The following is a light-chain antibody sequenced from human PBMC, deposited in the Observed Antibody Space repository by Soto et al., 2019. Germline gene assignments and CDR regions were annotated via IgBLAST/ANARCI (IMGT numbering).Light chain of an antibody. V-gene: IGKV3-15*01. CDR2: GAF. CDR3: QQYNNRWT. Sequence: EIVMTQSPATLSVSPGEGATLSCRASLTVNTNLAWYQQKRGQAPRLLIYGAFMRATGIPARFSGSGSGIEFTLTISSLQSEDVAVYYCQQYNNRWTFGLGTKVDIK. CDR1: LTVNTN. J-gene: IGKJ1*01.